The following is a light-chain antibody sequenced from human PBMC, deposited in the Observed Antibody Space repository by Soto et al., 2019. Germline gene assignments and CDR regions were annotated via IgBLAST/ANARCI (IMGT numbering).Light chain of an antibody. Sequence: EIVTTQPPGTLSLSPGERATLSCRASQSVSSSYLAWYQQKPGQAPRLLIYGASSRAAGIPDRFSGSGSGTDFTLTISRLEPEDFAVYFCQQYSSSPATFGGGTKVDIK. CDR3: QQYSSSPAT. CDR2: GAS. J-gene: IGKJ4*01. V-gene: IGKV3-20*01. CDR1: QSVSSSY.